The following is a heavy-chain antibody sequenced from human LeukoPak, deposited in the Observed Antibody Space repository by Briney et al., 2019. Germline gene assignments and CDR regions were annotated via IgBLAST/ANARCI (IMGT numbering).Heavy chain of an antibody. D-gene: IGHD2-15*01. Sequence: SETLSLTCTVSGGSISSYYWSWIRQPPGKGLEWIGYIYYSGSTNYKPSLKSRVTISVDTSKNQFSLKLSSVTAADTAVYYCASLLRNDAFDIWGQGTMVTVSS. CDR1: GGSISSYY. CDR2: IYYSGST. CDR3: ASLLRNDAFDI. V-gene: IGHV4-59*01. J-gene: IGHJ3*02.